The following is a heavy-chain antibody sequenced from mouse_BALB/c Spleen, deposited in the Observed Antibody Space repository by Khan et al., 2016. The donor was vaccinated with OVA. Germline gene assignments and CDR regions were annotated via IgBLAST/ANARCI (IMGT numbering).Heavy chain of an antibody. Sequence: QIQLVQSGPGLVQPSQSLSITCTVSGLSLTSYGIHWVRQSPGKGLEWLGVIWSGGSTDYDAAFISRLSISKDNSKSQVFFKMNSLQGNDTAIYXCARNYDYDEGLVYWGQGTLVTVSA. D-gene: IGHD2-4*01. CDR3: ARNYDYDEGLVY. V-gene: IGHV2-2*02. CDR1: GLSLTSYG. J-gene: IGHJ3*01. CDR2: IWSGGST.